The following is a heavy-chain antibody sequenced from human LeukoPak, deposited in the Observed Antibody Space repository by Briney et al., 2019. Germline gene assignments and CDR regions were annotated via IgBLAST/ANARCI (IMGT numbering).Heavy chain of an antibody. CDR2: IYYSGST. D-gene: IGHD3-3*01. J-gene: IGHJ4*02. Sequence: NPSETLSLTCTVSGGSISSYYWSWIRQPPGKELEWIGYIYYSGSTDYNPSLKSRVTISVDTSKNQFSLKLSSVTAADTAVYYCARAGSMFGVVVFDYWGQGTLVTVSS. CDR3: ARAGSMFGVVVFDY. V-gene: IGHV4-59*01. CDR1: GGSISSYY.